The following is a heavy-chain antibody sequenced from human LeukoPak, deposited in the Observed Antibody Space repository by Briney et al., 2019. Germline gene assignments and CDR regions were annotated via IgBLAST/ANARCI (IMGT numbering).Heavy chain of an antibody. J-gene: IGHJ6*03. Sequence: ASVKVTCKASGYTFTGYYMHWVRQPPGQGLEWMGWINPNSGSTNYAQKFQGRVNMTRDTFFSTAYMELSRQRSDYSSVYYCARDTAVAFYYMDVWGKGTTVTVSS. V-gene: IGHV1-2*02. CDR3: ARDTAVAFYYMDV. CDR1: GYTFTGYY. D-gene: IGHD5-18*01. CDR2: INPNSGST.